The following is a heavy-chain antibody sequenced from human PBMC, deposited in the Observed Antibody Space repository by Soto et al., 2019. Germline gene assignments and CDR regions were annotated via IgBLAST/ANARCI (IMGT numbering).Heavy chain of an antibody. J-gene: IGHJ3*01. CDR2: ISGGGDGT. CDR3: AKKGLGSLATYCTTGDCHYAFDV. D-gene: IGHD2-8*01. CDR1: GFTFYNYA. Sequence: EVQLLESGGGLVRPGGSLRLSCAASGFTFYNYAMNWVRQAPGKGLEWVSTISGGGDGTYYADSVKGRFTISRDNSRKTGYLQMNSLRAEDTAVYYCAKKGLGSLATYCTTGDCHYAFDVWGQGTLVTVSS. V-gene: IGHV3-23*01.